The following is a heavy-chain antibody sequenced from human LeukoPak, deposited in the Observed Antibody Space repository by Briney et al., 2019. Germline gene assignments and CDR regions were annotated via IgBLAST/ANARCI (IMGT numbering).Heavy chain of an antibody. D-gene: IGHD6-19*01. Sequence: SETLSLTCAVYGGSFSGYYWSWIRQPPGKGLEWIGEINHSGSTNYNPSLKSRVTISVDKSKNQFSLKLSSVTAADTAVYYCAAAAVAVDYWGQGTLVTVFS. J-gene: IGHJ4*02. CDR3: AAAAVAVDY. CDR1: GGSFSGYY. CDR2: INHSGST. V-gene: IGHV4-34*01.